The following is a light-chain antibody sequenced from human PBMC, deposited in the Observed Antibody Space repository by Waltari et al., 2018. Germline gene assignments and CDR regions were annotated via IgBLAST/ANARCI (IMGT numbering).Light chain of an antibody. Sequence: DIQMTQSPSTLSASVGDRVTFTCRASESIGTSLAWYQQKSGKAPKLLIYHAPTLEGGVPSRFSGSGSGTDFTLTISSLQPDDFATYFCQQYYTYSLWAFGPGTKVDIK. CDR2: HAP. V-gene: IGKV1-5*01. CDR3: QQYYTYSLWA. CDR1: ESIGTS. J-gene: IGKJ3*01.